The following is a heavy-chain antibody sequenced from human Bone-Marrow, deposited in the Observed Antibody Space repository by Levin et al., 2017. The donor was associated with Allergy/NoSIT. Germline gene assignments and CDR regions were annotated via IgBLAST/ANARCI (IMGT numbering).Heavy chain of an antibody. J-gene: IGHJ4*02. CDR2: ISGSGGST. CDR3: AKDLSSGWYHQPLTFDY. CDR1: GFTFSSYA. V-gene: IGHV3-23*01. D-gene: IGHD6-19*01. Sequence: LSLTCAASGFTFSSYAMSWVRQAPGKGLEWVSAISGSGGSTYYADSVKGRFTISRDNSKNTLYLQMNSLRAEDTAVYYCAKDLSSGWYHQPLTFDYWGQGTLVTVSS.